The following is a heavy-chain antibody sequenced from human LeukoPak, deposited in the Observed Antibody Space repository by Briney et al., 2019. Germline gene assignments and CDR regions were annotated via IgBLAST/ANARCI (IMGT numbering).Heavy chain of an antibody. CDR1: GFTFSTYT. V-gene: IGHV3-21*01. J-gene: IGHJ5*02. Sequence: GGSLRLSCAASGFTFSTYTMSWVRQAPGKGLDWVASITSSSSFTYYADSVKGRFTISRDNAKNSLYLQMNSLRVEDTAVYYCARSVGSYYGDLWGQGTTVTVSS. CDR2: ITSSSSFT. D-gene: IGHD3-22*01. CDR3: ARSVGSYYGDL.